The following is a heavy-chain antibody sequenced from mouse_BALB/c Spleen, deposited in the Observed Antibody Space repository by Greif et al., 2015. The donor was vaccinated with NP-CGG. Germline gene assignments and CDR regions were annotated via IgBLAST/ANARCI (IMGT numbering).Heavy chain of an antibody. CDR1: GFNIKDTY. Sequence: VQLQQSGAELVKPGASVKLSCTASGFNIKDTYMHWVKQRPEQGLEWIGRIDPANGNTKYDPKFQGKATITADTSSNTAYLQLSSLTSEDTAVYYCARDYYGSVGYYFDYWGQGTTLTVSS. D-gene: IGHD1-1*01. J-gene: IGHJ2*01. V-gene: IGHV14-3*02. CDR2: IDPANGNT. CDR3: ARDYYGSVGYYFDY.